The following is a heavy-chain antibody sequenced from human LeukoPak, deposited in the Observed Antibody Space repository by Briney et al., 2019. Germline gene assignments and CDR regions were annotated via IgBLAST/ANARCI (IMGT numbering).Heavy chain of an antibody. CDR1: GFIFSNYD. V-gene: IGHV3-30*03. J-gene: IGHJ6*03. CDR3: ASLVLLWLRESELAAGHVDKDV. Sequence: GGSLRLSWAASGFIFSNYDMHWVRQAPGKGLEWVAVISHDGRNKYYGDSVKGRFTISRDSSKNTLYLQMNGLRPEDTAKYYCASLVLLWLRESELAAGHVDKDVWGKGTTVTVSS. D-gene: IGHD3-10*01. CDR2: ISHDGRNK.